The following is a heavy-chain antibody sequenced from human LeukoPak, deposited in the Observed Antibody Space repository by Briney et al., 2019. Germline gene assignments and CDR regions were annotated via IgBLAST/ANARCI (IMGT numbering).Heavy chain of an antibody. CDR3: ARGAWGGLVRD. D-gene: IGHD3-16*01. Sequence: SETLSLTCAVYGGSFSGYYWGWIRQPPGKGLEWIGEINHSGSTNYNPSLKSRVTISVDTSKNQFSLKLSSVTAADTAVYYCARGAWGGLVRDWGQGTLVTVSS. J-gene: IGHJ4*02. CDR1: GGSFSGYY. V-gene: IGHV4-34*01. CDR2: INHSGST.